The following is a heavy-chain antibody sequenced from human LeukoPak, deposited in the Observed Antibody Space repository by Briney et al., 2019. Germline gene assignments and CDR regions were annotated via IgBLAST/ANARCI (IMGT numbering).Heavy chain of an antibody. CDR2: IKPDGSEG. CDR3: ARDRGYKSFDY. V-gene: IGHV3-7*04. D-gene: IGHD3-10*01. CDR1: GFTFSTYN. Sequence: QSGGSLRLSCVASGFTFSTYNMNWVRQAPGKGLEWVATIKPDGSEGSHVDSVKGRFTISRDNAKNSLFLQIISLRAEDTAVYYCARDRGYKSFDYWGQGALVTVSS. J-gene: IGHJ4*02.